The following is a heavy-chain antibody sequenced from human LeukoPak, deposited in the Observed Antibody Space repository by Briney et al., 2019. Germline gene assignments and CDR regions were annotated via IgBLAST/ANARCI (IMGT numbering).Heavy chain of an antibody. D-gene: IGHD3-9*01. CDR1: GYTFTGYY. CDR2: INPNSGGT. Sequence: ASVKVSCKASGYTFTGYYMHWVRQAPGQGLEWMGWINPNSGGTNYAQKFQGRVTMTRDTSISTAYMELSRLRSDDTAVYYCARDNYDILTGYRRFDYWGQGTLVTVSS. J-gene: IGHJ4*02. CDR3: ARDNYDILTGYRRFDY. V-gene: IGHV1-2*02.